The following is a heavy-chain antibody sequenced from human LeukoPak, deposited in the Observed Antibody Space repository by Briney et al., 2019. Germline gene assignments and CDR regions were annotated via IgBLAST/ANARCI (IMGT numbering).Heavy chain of an antibody. V-gene: IGHV3-30*04. CDR1: GFTFSSYA. Sequence: GGSLRLSCAASGFTFSSYAMHWVRQAPGKGLEWVAVISYDGSNKYYADSVKGRFTISRDNSKNTLYLQMNSLRAEDTAVYYCARDLPIAVAGQGFDYWGQGTLVTVSP. CDR2: ISYDGSNK. D-gene: IGHD6-19*01. CDR3: ARDLPIAVAGQGFDY. J-gene: IGHJ4*02.